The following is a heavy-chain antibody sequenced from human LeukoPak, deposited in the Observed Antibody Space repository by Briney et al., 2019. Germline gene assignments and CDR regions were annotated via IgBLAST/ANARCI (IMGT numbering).Heavy chain of an antibody. Sequence: GASVKVSCKASGYTFTSYYMHWVRQAPGQGLEWMGIINPSGGSTSYAQKFRGRVTMTRDTSTSTVYMELSSLRSEDTAVYYCARARDIVVVVAAMDYWGQGTLVTVSS. J-gene: IGHJ4*02. CDR3: ARARDIVVVVAAMDY. CDR1: GYTFTSYY. CDR2: INPSGGST. V-gene: IGHV1-46*01. D-gene: IGHD2-15*01.